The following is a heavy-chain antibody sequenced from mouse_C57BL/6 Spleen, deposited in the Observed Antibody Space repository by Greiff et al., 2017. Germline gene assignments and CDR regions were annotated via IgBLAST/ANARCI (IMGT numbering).Heavy chain of an antibody. CDR3: TRDYYGSRDDY. J-gene: IGHJ2*01. CDR1: GFNIKDDY. Sequence: DVKLQESGAELVRPGASVKLSCTASGFNIKDDYMHWVKQRPEQGLEWIGWIDPENGDTEYASKFQGKATITADTSSNTAYLQLSSLTSEDTAVYYCTRDYYGSRDDYWGQGTTLTVSS. V-gene: IGHV14-4*01. CDR2: IDPENGDT. D-gene: IGHD1-1*01.